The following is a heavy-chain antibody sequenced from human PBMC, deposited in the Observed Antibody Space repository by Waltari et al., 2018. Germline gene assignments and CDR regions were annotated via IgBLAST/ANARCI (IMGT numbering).Heavy chain of an antibody. CDR1: GYTFTSYD. J-gene: IGHJ4*02. CDR3: ATKFGVYYDSSGYPDYFDY. V-gene: IGHV1-8*01. Sequence: QVQLVQSGAEVKKPGASVKVSCKASGYTFTSYDINWVRQATGQGLEWMGWINPNSGNTCYAQKFQGRVTMTRNTSISTAYMELSSLRSEDTAVYYCATKFGVYYDSSGYPDYFDYWGQGTLVTVSS. D-gene: IGHD3-22*01. CDR2: INPNSGNT.